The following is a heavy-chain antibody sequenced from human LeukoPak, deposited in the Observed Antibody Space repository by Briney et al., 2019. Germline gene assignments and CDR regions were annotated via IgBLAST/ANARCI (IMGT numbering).Heavy chain of an antibody. CDR1: GYNFAGYA. Sequence: ASVKVSCKASGYNFAGYAMHWVRQAPGQSLEWMGRVNGGDGNTKYSQNFQGRITITRDTSASTGYMELSSLTSEDTAVYYCAKEVYSSSWSNPYGMDVWGQGTTVTVSS. CDR3: AKEVYSSSWSNPYGMDV. D-gene: IGHD6-13*01. V-gene: IGHV1-3*01. J-gene: IGHJ6*02. CDR2: VNGGDGNT.